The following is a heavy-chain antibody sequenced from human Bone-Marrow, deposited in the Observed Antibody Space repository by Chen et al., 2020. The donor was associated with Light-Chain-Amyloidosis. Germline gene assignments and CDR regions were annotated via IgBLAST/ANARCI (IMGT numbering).Heavy chain of an antibody. D-gene: IGHD5-12*01. CDR2: SYPDDSDA. V-gene: IGHV5-51*01. CDR3: ARRRDGYNFDY. Sequence: EVQLEQSGPEVKKPGESLQISCKGSGYTFPNYWIGWVRQMPGKGLEWMGVSYPDDSDARYSPSFEGQVTISADKSITTAYLQWRSLKASDTAMYYCARRRDGYNFDYWGQGTLVTVSS. CDR1: GYTFPNYW. J-gene: IGHJ4*02.